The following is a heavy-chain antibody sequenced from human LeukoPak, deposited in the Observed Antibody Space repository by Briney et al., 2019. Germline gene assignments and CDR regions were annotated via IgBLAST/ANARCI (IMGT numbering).Heavy chain of an antibody. Sequence: GGSLRLSCAASGFTFSSYAMHWVRQAPGKGLEWVAVISYDGSNKYYADSVKGRFTISRDNSKNTLYLRMNSLRAEDTAVYYCARDSPDYGDFDYWGQGTLVTVSS. V-gene: IGHV3-30-3*01. D-gene: IGHD4-17*01. CDR2: ISYDGSNK. J-gene: IGHJ4*02. CDR3: ARDSPDYGDFDY. CDR1: GFTFSSYA.